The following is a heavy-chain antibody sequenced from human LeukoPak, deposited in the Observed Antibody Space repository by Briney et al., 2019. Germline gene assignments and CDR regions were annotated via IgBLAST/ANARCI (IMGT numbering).Heavy chain of an antibody. J-gene: IGHJ4*02. V-gene: IGHV3-30-3*01. CDR3: ARGLTMVRD. CDR2: ISYDGSNK. D-gene: IGHD3-10*01. Sequence: GGSLRLSCAASGFTFSSYAMHWVRQAPGKGLEWVAVISYDGSNKYYADSVKGRFTISRDNSKNTLYLQMNSPRAEDTAVYYCARGLTMVRDWGQGTLVTVSS. CDR1: GFTFSSYA.